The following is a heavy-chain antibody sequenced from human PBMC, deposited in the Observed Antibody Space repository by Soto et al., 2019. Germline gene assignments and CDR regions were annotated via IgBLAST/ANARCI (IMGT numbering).Heavy chain of an antibody. CDR3: AKEVGTAMNAITNWHFDL. J-gene: IGHJ2*01. Sequence: QVQLVESGGGVVQPGRSQRLSCAASGFTFSACAMHWVRQSPGKGLEWVAVISSDGSNYYYEDSVKGRFTISRDNSKNTLYLQMDSLRAEDTAVYYCAKEVGTAMNAITNWHFDLWGRGTLVTVSS. CDR1: GFTFSACA. V-gene: IGHV3-30*18. D-gene: IGHD2-8*01. CDR2: ISSDGSNY.